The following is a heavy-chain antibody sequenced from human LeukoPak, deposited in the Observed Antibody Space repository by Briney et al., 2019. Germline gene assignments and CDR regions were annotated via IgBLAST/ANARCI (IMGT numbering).Heavy chain of an antibody. CDR3: ARDVDIVLVVAAKSFDY. V-gene: IGHV3-21*01. J-gene: IGHJ4*02. Sequence: GGSLRLSCAASGFTFSSYSMNWVRQAPGRGLEWVSSISSSSSYIYYADSVKGRFTISRDNAKNSLYLQMNSLRAEATAVYYCARDVDIVLVVAAKSFDYWGQGTLVTVSS. CDR1: GFTFSSYS. CDR2: ISSSSSYI. D-gene: IGHD2-15*01.